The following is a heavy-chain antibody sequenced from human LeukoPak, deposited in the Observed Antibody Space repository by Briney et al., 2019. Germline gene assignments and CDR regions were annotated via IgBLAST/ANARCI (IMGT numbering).Heavy chain of an antibody. J-gene: IGHJ4*02. CDR2: INHSGST. V-gene: IGHV4-34*01. CDR3: ARRNDFWSGYPFDY. CDR1: GGSFSGYY. Sequence: SETLSLTCAVYGGSFSGYYWSWIRQPPGKGLEWIGEINHSGSTNYNPSLKSRVTISVDTSKNQFPLKLSSVTAADTAVYYCARRNDFWSGYPFDYWGQGTLVTVSS. D-gene: IGHD3-3*01.